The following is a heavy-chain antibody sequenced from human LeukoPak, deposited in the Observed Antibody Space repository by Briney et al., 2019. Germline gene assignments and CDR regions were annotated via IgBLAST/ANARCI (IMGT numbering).Heavy chain of an antibody. D-gene: IGHD2-15*01. Sequence: GGSLRLSCAASGFTFSSYSMNWVRQAPGKGLEWVSSISSSSSYIYYADSVKGRFTISRDNAKNSLYLQMNSLRAEDAAVYYCAKAPVTSCRGAFCYPFDSWGQGTLVTVSS. J-gene: IGHJ4*02. CDR1: GFTFSSYS. CDR3: AKAPVTSCRGAFCYPFDS. CDR2: ISSSSSYI. V-gene: IGHV3-21*04.